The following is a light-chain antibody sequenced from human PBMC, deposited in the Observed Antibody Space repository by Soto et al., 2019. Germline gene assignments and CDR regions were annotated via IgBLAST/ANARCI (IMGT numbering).Light chain of an antibody. CDR3: QQYNNWPRT. Sequence: EIVMTQSPATLSVSPGERATLSCRASQSVSSNLAWYQQKPGQAPRLLIYGASARATDIPARFSGSGSGTKFTLTISSLQSEDFAVYYCQQYNNWPRTFGQGTKVDIK. J-gene: IGKJ1*01. V-gene: IGKV3-15*01. CDR1: QSVSSN. CDR2: GAS.